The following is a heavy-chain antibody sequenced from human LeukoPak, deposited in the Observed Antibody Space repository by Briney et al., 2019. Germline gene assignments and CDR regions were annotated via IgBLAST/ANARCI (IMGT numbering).Heavy chain of an antibody. CDR1: GFTFTDYY. CDR3: ARSNQADDY. J-gene: IGHJ4*02. Sequence: GGSLRLSCAASGFTFTDYYMSWIRQAPGKGLVWVARINPGGSSITYADSVKGRFTISRDNAKNTLYLQMDSLRAEDTGVYYCARSNQADDYWGQGTLVTVSS. D-gene: IGHD1-14*01. CDR2: INPGGSSI. V-gene: IGHV3-74*01.